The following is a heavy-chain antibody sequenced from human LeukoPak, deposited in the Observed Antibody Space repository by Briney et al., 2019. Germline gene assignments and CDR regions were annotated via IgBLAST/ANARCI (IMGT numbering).Heavy chain of an antibody. CDR2: ISSSGSPI. CDR1: GFTFSSYE. Sequence: GGSLRLSCAASGFTFSSYEMNWVRQAPGKGLEWVSYISSSGSPIYYADSVRGRFTISRDNAKNSLYLQMNSLRVEDAAVYYCAPGYSGHDYNMDVDSWGQGTLVTVSS. V-gene: IGHV3-48*03. D-gene: IGHD5-12*01. CDR3: APGYSGHDYNMDVDS. J-gene: IGHJ4*02.